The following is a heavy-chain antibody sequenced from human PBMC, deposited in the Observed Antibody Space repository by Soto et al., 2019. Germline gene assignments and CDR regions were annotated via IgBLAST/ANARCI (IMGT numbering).Heavy chain of an antibody. Sequence: SETLSLTCSVSGGSISIVTSYFCWLRQSPVKGLEWIGSIYYIGSSYSNPSLESRVTISVDTSENQFSLKLSSVFAVDKTATTEIYTYGYDYLDYWGPGTPVPVSS. CDR1: GGSISIVTSY. CDR2: IYYIGSS. CDR3: IYTYGYDYLDY. J-gene: IGHJ4*02. V-gene: IGHV4-39*01. D-gene: IGHD5-18*01.